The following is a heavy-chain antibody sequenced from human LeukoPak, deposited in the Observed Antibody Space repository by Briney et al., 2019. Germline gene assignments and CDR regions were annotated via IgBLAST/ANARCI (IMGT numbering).Heavy chain of an antibody. D-gene: IGHD3-10*01. J-gene: IGHJ4*02. CDR2: IAWNSGIT. CDR3: VKDIGGDVIPRRFDY. Sequence: GGSLRLSCAASGFTFYDCTMHCVRQVRGKGLEWVSGIAWNSGITGYAASVKGRFTISRDNAKNSLSLQMNSLRAEDTAFYYCVKDIGGDVIPRRFDYWGQGTLVTVSS. V-gene: IGHV3-9*01. CDR1: GFTFYDCT.